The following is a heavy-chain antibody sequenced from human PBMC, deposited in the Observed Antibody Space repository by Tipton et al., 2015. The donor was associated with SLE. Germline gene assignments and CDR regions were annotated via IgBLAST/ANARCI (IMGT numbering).Heavy chain of an antibody. CDR2: IIPIFGTA. CDR3: ARAYVGGAYCGGDCYSRAFDI. Sequence: QLVQSGPEVKKPGSSVKVSCKASGGTFSSYAISWVRQAPGQGLEWMGGIIPIFGTANYAQKFQGRVTITADESTSTAYMELSSRRSEDTAVYYCARAYVGGAYCGGDCYSRAFDIWGQGTMVTVSS. V-gene: IGHV1-69*01. CDR1: GGTFSSYA. D-gene: IGHD2-21*01. J-gene: IGHJ3*02.